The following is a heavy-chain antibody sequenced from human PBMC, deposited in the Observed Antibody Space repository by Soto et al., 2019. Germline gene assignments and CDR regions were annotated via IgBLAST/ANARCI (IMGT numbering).Heavy chain of an antibody. J-gene: IGHJ3*02. CDR1: GYTFTGYY. D-gene: IGHD3-10*01. CDR3: ARERITMVRGVIIRPNYAFDI. V-gene: IGHV1-2*04. CDR2: INPNSGGT. Sequence: QVQLVQSGAEVKKPGASVKVSCRASGYTFTGYYMHWVRQAPGQGLEWMGWINPNSGGTNYAQKLQGLVTMTRDASHSTAYMELSRLRSDAKAVYYCARERITMVRGVIIRPNYAFDIWGQGTMVTVSS.